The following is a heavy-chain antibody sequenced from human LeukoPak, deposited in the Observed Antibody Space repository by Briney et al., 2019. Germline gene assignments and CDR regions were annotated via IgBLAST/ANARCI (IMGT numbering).Heavy chain of an antibody. CDR1: GGSFSGYY. J-gene: IGHJ4*02. Sequence: PSETLSLTCAVYGGSFSGYYWSWIRQPPGKGLEWIGEINHSGSTNYNPSLKSRVTISVDTSKNQFSLRLSSVTAADTAVYYCARASPITMIVVVRFDYWGQGTLVTVSS. CDR2: INHSGST. V-gene: IGHV4-34*01. CDR3: ARASPITMIVVVRFDY. D-gene: IGHD3-22*01.